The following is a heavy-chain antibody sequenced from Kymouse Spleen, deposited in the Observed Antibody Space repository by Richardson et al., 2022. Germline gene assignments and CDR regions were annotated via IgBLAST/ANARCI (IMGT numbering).Heavy chain of an antibody. D-gene: IGHD3-10*01. V-gene: IGHV3-15*01. J-gene: IGHJ4*02. CDR2: IKSKTDGGTT. CDR1: GFTFSNAW. CDR3: TTSYYGSGSYKGY. Sequence: EVQLVESGGGLVKPGGSLRLSCAASGFTFSNAWMSWVRQAPGKGLEWVGRIKSKTDGGTTDYAAPVKGRFTISRDDSKNTLYLQMNSLKTEDTAVYYCTTSYYGSGSYKGYWGQGTLVTVSS.